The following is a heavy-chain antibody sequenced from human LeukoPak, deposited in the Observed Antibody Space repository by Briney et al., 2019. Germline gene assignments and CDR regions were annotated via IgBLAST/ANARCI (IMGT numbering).Heavy chain of an antibody. CDR3: TTELVDIVVVRAAY. CDR2: IKSKTDGGTT. D-gene: IGHD2-2*01. V-gene: IGHV3-15*01. CDR1: GFTFSSYW. Sequence: GGSLRLSCAASGFTFSSYWMHWVRQAPGKGLEWVGPIKSKTDGGTTDYAAPVKGRFTISRDDSKNTLYLQMNSLKTEDTAVYYCTTELVDIVVVRAAYWGQGTLVTVSS. J-gene: IGHJ4*02.